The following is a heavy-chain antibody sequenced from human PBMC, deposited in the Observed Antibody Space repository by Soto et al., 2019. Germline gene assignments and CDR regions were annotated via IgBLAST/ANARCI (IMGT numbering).Heavy chain of an antibody. D-gene: IGHD6-13*01. V-gene: IGHV4-31*03. Sequence: TLALACPVSGGSISSGGYYGSWIRQHPGKGLEWIGYIYYSGSTYYNPSLKSRVTISVDTSKNQFSLKLSSVTAADTAVYYCARSQTQKLVRRVNNWFDPWGQGTPVTVYS. CDR1: GGSISSGGYY. CDR3: ARSQTQKLVRRVNNWFDP. CDR2: IYYSGST. J-gene: IGHJ5*02.